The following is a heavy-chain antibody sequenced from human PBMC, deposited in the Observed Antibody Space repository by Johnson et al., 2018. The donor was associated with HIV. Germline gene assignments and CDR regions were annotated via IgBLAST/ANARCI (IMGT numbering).Heavy chain of an antibody. CDR2: IKQDGSEK. CDR3: ARPVEATEGAFDI. V-gene: IGHV3-7*02. Sequence: VQLVESGGGVVQPGRSLRLSCAASGFTFSSSWMSWVRQAPGKGLEWVANIKQDGSEKFYVDSVKARFTISRDNAKHSLFLQMNNLRAEDTAVYYCARPVEATEGAFDIWGQETMVTVSS. CDR1: GFTFSSSW. J-gene: IGHJ3*02. D-gene: IGHD5-12*01.